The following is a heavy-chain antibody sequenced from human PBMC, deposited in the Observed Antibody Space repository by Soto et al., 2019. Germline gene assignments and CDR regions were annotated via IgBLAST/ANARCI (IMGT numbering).Heavy chain of an antibody. Sequence: PSETLSLTCAVSGGSISSGGYSWSWIRQPPGKGLEWIGYIYYSGSTYYNPSLKSRVTISVDTSKNQFSLKLSSVTAADTAVYYCARVGTPPYYYDSSGYYLDYWGQGTLVTVS. J-gene: IGHJ4*02. CDR2: IYYSGST. D-gene: IGHD3-22*01. V-gene: IGHV4-31*11. CDR3: ARVGTPPYYYDSSGYYLDY. CDR1: GGSISSGGYS.